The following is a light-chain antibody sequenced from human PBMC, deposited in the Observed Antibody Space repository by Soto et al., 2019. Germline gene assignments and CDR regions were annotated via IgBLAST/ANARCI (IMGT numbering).Light chain of an antibody. CDR3: QQYSNWPSWT. J-gene: IGKJ1*01. CDR2: GAA. Sequence: DIMMPQSPATLSVSPGEGASVYCRAGQSVSSNLAWYQQKPGQAPRLLIYGAATRATGIPARFSGSGSGTEFTLPISSLQSEDFAVYYCQQYSNWPSWTFGQGTKVDIK. CDR1: QSVSSN. V-gene: IGKV3-15*01.